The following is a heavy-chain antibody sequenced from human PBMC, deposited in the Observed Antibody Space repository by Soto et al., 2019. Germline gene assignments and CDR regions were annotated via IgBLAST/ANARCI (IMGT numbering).Heavy chain of an antibody. CDR2: IYYSGST. CDR3: AISPPCDLTIFSPVDY. V-gene: IGHV4-31*03. CDR1: GGSISSGGYY. J-gene: IGHJ4*02. Sequence: SETLSLTCTVSGGSISSGGYYWRWIRQHPGKGLEWIGYIYYSGSTYYNPSLKSRVTISVDTSKNQFSLKLSSVTAADTAVYYCAISPPCDLTIFSPVDYWGQGTLVTVSS. D-gene: IGHD3-9*01.